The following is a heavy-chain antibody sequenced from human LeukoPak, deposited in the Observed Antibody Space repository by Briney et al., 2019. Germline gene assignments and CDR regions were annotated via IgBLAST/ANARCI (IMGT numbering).Heavy chain of an antibody. CDR2: IRWKAFGGTT. CDR1: GFTFCDYA. D-gene: IGHD5-24*01. V-gene: IGHV3-49*03. CDR3: AKTTERWLQLASWDN. J-gene: IGHJ4*02. Sequence: GGSLRLSCTASGFTFCDYAMSWFRQAPGKGLEWVGFIRWKAFGGTTEYAASVKGRFSISRDDSKSIAYLQMNSLQIEDTAVYYCAKTTERWLQLASWDNWGQGTLVTVSS.